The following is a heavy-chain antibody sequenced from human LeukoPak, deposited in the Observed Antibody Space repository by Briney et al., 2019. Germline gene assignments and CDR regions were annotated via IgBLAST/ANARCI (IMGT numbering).Heavy chain of an antibody. Sequence: GGSLRLSCAASGFTFSSYWMSWVRQAPGKGLEWVANIKQDGSEKYYVDSVEGRFTISRHNAKNSLYLQMNSLRAEDTAVYYCARDQVATVTPFDYWGQGTLVTVSS. V-gene: IGHV3-7*04. CDR1: GFTFSSYW. D-gene: IGHD4-17*01. J-gene: IGHJ4*02. CDR3: ARDQVATVTPFDY. CDR2: IKQDGSEK.